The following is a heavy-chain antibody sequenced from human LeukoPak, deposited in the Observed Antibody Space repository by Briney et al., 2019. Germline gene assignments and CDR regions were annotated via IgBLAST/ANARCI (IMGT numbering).Heavy chain of an antibody. D-gene: IGHD6-19*01. J-gene: IGHJ4*02. CDR3: AKYTAGMYYFDY. V-gene: IGHV1-2*02. CDR2: INLNSGGT. Sequence: ASVKVSCKASGYTFTGYYIHWVRQAPGQGLEWMGWINLNSGGTNYAQKFQGRVTMTRDTSISTAYMELSRLRSDDTAVYYCAKYTAGMYYFDYWGQGTLVTVSS. CDR1: GYTFTGYY.